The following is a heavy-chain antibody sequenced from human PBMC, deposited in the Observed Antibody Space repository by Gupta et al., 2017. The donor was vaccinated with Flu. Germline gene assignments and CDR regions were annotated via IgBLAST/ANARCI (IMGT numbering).Heavy chain of an antibody. CDR2: LSGSGAST. D-gene: IGHD6-13*01. Sequence: EVQLLVSGGGLVQPGGFLRLSCAVSGFLFSEYAMSWVRQAPGKGREWVSSLSGSGASTYYDDSWMGRFTVSSDNSKNTLVLQLNSLRRAENATFYCAKTGLCDVGSAAAAFAFWGRGTPVTVSS. CDR1: GFLFSEYA. J-gene: IGHJ3*01. V-gene: IGHV3-23*01. CDR3: AKTGLCDVGSAAAAFAF.